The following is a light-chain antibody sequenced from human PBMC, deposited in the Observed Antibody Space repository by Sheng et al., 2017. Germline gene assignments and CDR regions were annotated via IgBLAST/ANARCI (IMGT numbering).Light chain of an antibody. V-gene: IGKV1-16*01. Sequence: DIQMTQSPSVMSASVGDRVTITCRASQGISNYLVWFQQKPGIAPKRLIYAASRLESGVPPRFTGSGSGTEFSLTITSLQPDDFATYYCQQYNSFSPWTFGQGTKV. J-gene: IGKJ1*01. CDR2: AAS. CDR1: QGISNY. CDR3: QQYNSFSPWT.